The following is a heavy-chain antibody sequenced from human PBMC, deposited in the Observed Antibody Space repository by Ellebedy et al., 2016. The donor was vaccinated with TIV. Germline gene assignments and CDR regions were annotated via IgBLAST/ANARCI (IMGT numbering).Heavy chain of an antibody. Sequence: GESLKISCAASGFSFSSYGMHWVRQAPGKGLEWVAIISYDGSNKYYADSVKGRFTISRDTSKNTLFLQMNSLRAEDTAVYYCARDPTDYDFTWGQGTLVTVSS. D-gene: IGHD3/OR15-3a*01. CDR2: ISYDGSNK. V-gene: IGHV3-30*03. CDR1: GFSFSSYG. J-gene: IGHJ5*02. CDR3: ARDPTDYDFT.